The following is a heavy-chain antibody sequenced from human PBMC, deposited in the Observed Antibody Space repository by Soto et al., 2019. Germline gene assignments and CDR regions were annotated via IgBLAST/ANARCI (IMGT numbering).Heavy chain of an antibody. CDR1: GFTFSSHG. CDR2: IWNDGSNK. Sequence: QVQLVESGGGVVQPGRSLRLSCEASGFTFSSHGIHWVRQAPGKGLEWVAVIWNDGSNKYYVDSVKGRFTISRENSKNPLYLQKNRLRVEDTAFYYWARGAGSGIWDFDLWGRGTLVTVSS. D-gene: IGHD3-10*01. J-gene: IGHJ2*01. CDR3: ARGAGSGIWDFDL. V-gene: IGHV3-33*01.